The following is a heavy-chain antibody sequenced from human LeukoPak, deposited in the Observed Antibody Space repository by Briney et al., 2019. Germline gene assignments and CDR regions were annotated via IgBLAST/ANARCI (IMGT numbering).Heavy chain of an antibody. J-gene: IGHJ4*02. D-gene: IGHD3-22*01. CDR2: IYYSGST. CDR1: GGSIISSNYY. Sequence: PSETLSLTCTVSGGSIISSNYYWGWIRQPPGKGLEWIATIYYSGSTNYNPSLKSRVTISVDTSKNQFSLKLSSVTAADTAVYYCARALSYDSSGYYFAHLGFDYWGQGTLVTVSS. CDR3: ARALSYDSSGYYFAHLGFDY. V-gene: IGHV4-39*07.